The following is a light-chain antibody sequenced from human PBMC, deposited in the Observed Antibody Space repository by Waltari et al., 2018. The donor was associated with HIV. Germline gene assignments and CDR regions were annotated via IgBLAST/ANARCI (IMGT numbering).Light chain of an antibody. V-gene: IGKV3-20*01. CDR3: QQYSGSGPIT. CDR1: QSVCTRS. Sequence: EIVLTQSPGTLSLSPGEIATLACRAIQSVCTRSLPWYQQKHGQDPRLLLYDASSRATGIPDRFSGSGSGTDFTLTISRLEPEDCAVYYCQQYSGSGPITFGQGTRLEIK. J-gene: IGKJ5*01. CDR2: DAS.